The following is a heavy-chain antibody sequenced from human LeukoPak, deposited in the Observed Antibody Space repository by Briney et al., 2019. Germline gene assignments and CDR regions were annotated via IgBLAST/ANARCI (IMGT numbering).Heavy chain of an antibody. V-gene: IGHV3-7*01. CDR2: IKQDGSEK. D-gene: IGHD4-17*01. J-gene: IGHJ4*02. CDR3: EAVTTQEDY. Sequence: GGSLRLSCAASGFTFSSYWMSRVRQAPGKGLEWVANIKQDGSEKYYVDSVKGRFTISRDNAKNSLSLQMNSLRAEDTAVYYCEAVTTQEDYWGQGTLVTVSS. CDR1: GFTFSSYW.